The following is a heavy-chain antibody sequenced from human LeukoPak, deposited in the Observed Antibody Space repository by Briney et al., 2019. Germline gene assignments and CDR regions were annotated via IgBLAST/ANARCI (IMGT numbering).Heavy chain of an antibody. CDR1: GYIFTDYY. D-gene: IGHD5-24*01. V-gene: IGHV1-2*02. Sequence: ASVKVSCKASGYIFTDYYIHWVRQAPGQGLEWRAYINPYSGGTNYAQKFQGRVTMTRDTSISTAYMELFRLRSDDTAVYYCARVYRDGYNGYFDYWGQGTLVTVSS. CDR2: INPYSGGT. CDR3: ARVYRDGYNGYFDY. J-gene: IGHJ4*02.